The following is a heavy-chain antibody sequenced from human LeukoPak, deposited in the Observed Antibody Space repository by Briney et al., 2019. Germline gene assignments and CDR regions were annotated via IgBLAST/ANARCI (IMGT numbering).Heavy chain of an antibody. V-gene: IGHV1-69*13. CDR2: IIPIFGTA. J-gene: IGHJ4*02. CDR3: ARAAYYYGSGSYHFDY. D-gene: IGHD3-10*01. CDR1: GGTFSSYA. Sequence: SVKVSCKASGGTFSSYAISWVRQAPGQGFEWRGGIIPIFGTANYAQKFQGRVTITADESTSTAYMELSSLRSEDTAVYYCARAAYYYGSGSYHFDYWGQGTLVTVSS.